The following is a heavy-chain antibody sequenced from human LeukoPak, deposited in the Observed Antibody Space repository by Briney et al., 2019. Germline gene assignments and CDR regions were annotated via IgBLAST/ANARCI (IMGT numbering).Heavy chain of an antibody. D-gene: IGHD5-18*01. CDR1: GYTFTSYY. J-gene: IGHJ4*02. CDR3: ARVPVDTAMANTHQLTPYFDY. Sequence: ASVKVSCKASGYTFTSYYMHWVRQAPGQGLEWMGIINPSGGSTSYAQKFQGRVTMTRDTSTSTVYMELSSLRSEDTAVYYCARVPVDTAMANTHQLTPYFDYWGQGTLVTVSS. V-gene: IGHV1-46*01. CDR2: INPSGGST.